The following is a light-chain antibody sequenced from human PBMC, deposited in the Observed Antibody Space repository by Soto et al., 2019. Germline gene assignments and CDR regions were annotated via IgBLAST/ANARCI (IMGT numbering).Light chain of an antibody. CDR2: WAS. Sequence: DIVMTQSPDSLAVSLGERATINCKSSQNGLYSSDNKNYLAWYHQKPGQPPKLVIRWASTRESGVPDRFSGSGSGTDFTLTISSLQAADVAVYYCQQYYSSPLTFGGGTKVEIK. CDR3: QQYYSSPLT. V-gene: IGKV4-1*01. J-gene: IGKJ4*01. CDR1: QNGLYSSDNKNY.